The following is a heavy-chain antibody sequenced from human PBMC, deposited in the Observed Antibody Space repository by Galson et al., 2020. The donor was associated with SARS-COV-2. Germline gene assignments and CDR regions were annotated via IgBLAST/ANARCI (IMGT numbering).Heavy chain of an antibody. CDR1: GFSLTTDGTC. V-gene: IGHV2-70*12. CDR3: ARDFGYSSGWYDY. J-gene: IGHJ4*02. D-gene: IGHD6-19*01. CDR2: IEWEGTK. Sequence: SGPTQVKQTETLTPTCTFSGFSLTTDGTCVAWIRKPPGKALEWLALIEWEGTKNNSTSPKTRLTISRDTSKNQVVLILTNVDAVDTATYFCARDFGYSSGWYDYWGQGALVAVSS.